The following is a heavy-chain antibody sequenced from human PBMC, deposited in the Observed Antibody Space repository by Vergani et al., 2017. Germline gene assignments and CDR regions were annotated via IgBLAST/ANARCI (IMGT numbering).Heavy chain of an antibody. CDR3: ARQLWVSQGVGAFET. V-gene: IGHV4-38-2*02. CDR1: GYSISRGYY. Sequence: QVQLQESGPGLVKPSETLSLTCSVPGYSISRGYYWGWIRQPPGKGLECIATVFHSGSAYYNPSLRRRVTNSVETSKNQFSLRLTTLTAADTAVYSCARQLWVSQGVGAFETWGRGTEVSVSS. J-gene: IGHJ3*02. CDR2: VFHSGSA. D-gene: IGHD3-16*01.